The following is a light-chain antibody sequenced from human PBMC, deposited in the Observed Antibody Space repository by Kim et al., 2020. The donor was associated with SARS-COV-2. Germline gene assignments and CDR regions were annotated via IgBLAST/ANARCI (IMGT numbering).Light chain of an antibody. CDR1: QSVTTW. Sequence: ASVGDRVTSTCRASQSVTTWLAWYQQKPGQAPKLLIYEASSLQNGVPPRFSGSGSGTEFALPISSLQPEDFATYYCQQYDAYPRTFGQGTKVDI. CDR3: QQYDAYPRT. J-gene: IGKJ1*01. CDR2: EAS. V-gene: IGKV1-5*03.